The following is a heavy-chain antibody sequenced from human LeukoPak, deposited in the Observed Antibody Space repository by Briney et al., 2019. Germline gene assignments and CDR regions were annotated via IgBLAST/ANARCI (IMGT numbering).Heavy chain of an antibody. Sequence: ASVKVSCKASGYTFTGYYMHWVRQAPGQGLERMGWINPNSGGTNYAQKFQGRVTITRDTPISTAYMELSRLRCDDTAVYYCARIIGDGYYMDVWGKGTTVTVSS. CDR1: GYTFTGYY. D-gene: IGHD2-21*01. CDR2: INPNSGGT. V-gene: IGHV1-2*02. J-gene: IGHJ6*03. CDR3: ARIIGDGYYMDV.